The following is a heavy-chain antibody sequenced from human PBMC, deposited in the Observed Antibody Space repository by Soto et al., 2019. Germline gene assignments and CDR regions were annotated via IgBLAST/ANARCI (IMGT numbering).Heavy chain of an antibody. V-gene: IGHV3-30*18. CDR2: VSYDGSNE. Sequence: GGSLRLSXAGSGFAFSSYGMYWVRQAPGKGLEWVAVVSYDGSNEFYADSVKGRFTISRDNSKNTLYLQMHSLRAEDTAVYYCAKDKRIAVAGRGNYYYYNMDVWGQGTTVTVSS. J-gene: IGHJ6*01. D-gene: IGHD6-19*01. CDR3: AKDKRIAVAGRGNYYYYNMDV. CDR1: GFAFSSYG.